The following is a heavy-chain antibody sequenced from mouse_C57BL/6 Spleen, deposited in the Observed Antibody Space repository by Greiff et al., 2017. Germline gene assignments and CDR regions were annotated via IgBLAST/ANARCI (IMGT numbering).Heavy chain of an antibody. V-gene: IGHV1-72*01. Sequence: PGRGLEWIGRIDPNSGGTKYNEKFKSKATLTVDKPSSTAYMQLSSLTSEDSAVYYCAREELGLSDWGQGTLVTVSA. D-gene: IGHD4-1*01. J-gene: IGHJ3*01. CDR2: IDPNSGGT. CDR3: AREELGLSD.